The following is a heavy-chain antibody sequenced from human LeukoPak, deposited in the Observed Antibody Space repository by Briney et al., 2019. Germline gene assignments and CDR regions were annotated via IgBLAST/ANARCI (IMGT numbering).Heavy chain of an antibody. CDR1: GYPFTGYY. V-gene: IGHV1-2*02. Sequence: ASVKASCKASGYPFTGYYIHWVRQAPGQGLEWMGWINPDSGDTNYAQKFQGRVTMTRDTSISTAYMELSRLRSDDTAIYYCARDNSVGDNAWWFDPWGQGTLVTVSS. J-gene: IGHJ5*02. CDR3: ARDNSVGDNAWWFDP. CDR2: INPDSGDT. D-gene: IGHD1-26*01.